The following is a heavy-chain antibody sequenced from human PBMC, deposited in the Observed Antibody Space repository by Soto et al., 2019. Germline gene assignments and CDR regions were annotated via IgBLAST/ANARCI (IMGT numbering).Heavy chain of an antibody. Sequence: SETLSLTCSVSGDSINSDKYYWGWIRQPPGKGLEWIGYIYYSGSTYYNPSLKSRVTISVDTSKNQFSLKLSSVTAADTAVYYCASSYGDYEINWFDPWGQGTLVTVSS. CDR3: ASSYGDYEINWFDP. D-gene: IGHD4-17*01. CDR1: GDSINSDKYY. V-gene: IGHV4-30-4*01. CDR2: IYYSGST. J-gene: IGHJ5*02.